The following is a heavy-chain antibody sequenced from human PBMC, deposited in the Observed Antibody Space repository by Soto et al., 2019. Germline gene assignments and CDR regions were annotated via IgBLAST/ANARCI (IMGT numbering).Heavy chain of an antibody. V-gene: IGHV3-74*01. CDR1: VFTFSNHW. D-gene: IGHD2-21*02. CDR3: ARESGDWPLNWFDP. CDR2: ITSDGKSK. Sequence: PGGSLRLSCAASVFTFSNHWMHWVRQRPAEGLVWVSRITSDGKSKAYAESVKGRFAISRDNAKNTLYLQMNGLTAEDTAVYYCARESGDWPLNWFDPWGQGTLVTVSS. J-gene: IGHJ5*02.